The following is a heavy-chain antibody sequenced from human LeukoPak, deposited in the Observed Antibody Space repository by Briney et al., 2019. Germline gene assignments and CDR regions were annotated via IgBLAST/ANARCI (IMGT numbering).Heavy chain of an antibody. CDR1: GGSVSSYY. J-gene: IGHJ4*02. Sequence: SETLSLSCTVSGGSVSSYYWSWIRQPPGKGLEWIGYIYYSGSTSYNPSLKSRVTISVDTSKNQFSLKLSSVTAADTAVYYCARVGRRGRYSGYDSALFDYWGQGTLVTVSS. D-gene: IGHD5-12*01. V-gene: IGHV4-59*02. CDR3: ARVGRRGRYSGYDSALFDY. CDR2: IYYSGST.